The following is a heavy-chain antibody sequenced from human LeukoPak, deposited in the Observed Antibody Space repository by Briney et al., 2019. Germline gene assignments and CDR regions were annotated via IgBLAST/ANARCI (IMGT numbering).Heavy chain of an antibody. CDR2: INHSGST. V-gene: IGHV4-34*01. Sequence: PSETLSLTCAVYGGSFSGYYWSWIRQPPGKGLEWIGEINHSGSTNYNPSLKSRVTISVDTSKNQFSLKLSSVTAADTAVYYCAREGTWSYYYDYWGQGTLVTVSS. D-gene: IGHD1-26*01. CDR1: GGSFSGYY. J-gene: IGHJ4*02. CDR3: AREGTWSYYYDY.